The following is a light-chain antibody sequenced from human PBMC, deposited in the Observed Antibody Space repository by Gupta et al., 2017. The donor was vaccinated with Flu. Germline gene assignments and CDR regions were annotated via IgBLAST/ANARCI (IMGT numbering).Light chain of an antibody. J-gene: IGKJ2*02. CDR1: QSISSY. Sequence: GDRVTITCRASQSISSYLNWYQQKPGKAPKLLIYAASSLQSGVPSRFSGSGSGTDFTLAISSLQPEDFATYYCQQSYSTPRTFGQGTKLEIK. V-gene: IGKV1-39*01. CDR3: QQSYSTPRT. CDR2: AAS.